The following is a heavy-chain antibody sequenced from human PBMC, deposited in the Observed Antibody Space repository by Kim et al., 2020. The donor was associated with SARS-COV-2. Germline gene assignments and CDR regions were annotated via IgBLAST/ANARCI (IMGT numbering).Heavy chain of an antibody. V-gene: IGHV3-23*01. D-gene: IGHD6-13*01. Sequence: GGSLRLSCAASGFTFSSYAMTWVRQAPGKGLEWVSVISDSGGGTYFADSVKGRFTISRDNSKNTVYLQMNSLRAEDTAVYYCAKLFSRSWYKGFDPWGQGTLVTVSS. CDR2: ISDSGGGT. J-gene: IGHJ5*02. CDR1: GFTFSSYA. CDR3: AKLFSRSWYKGFDP.